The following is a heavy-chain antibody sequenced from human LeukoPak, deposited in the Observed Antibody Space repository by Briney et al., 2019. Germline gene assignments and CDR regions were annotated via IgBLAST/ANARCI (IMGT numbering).Heavy chain of an antibody. CDR1: GFTFNDYA. CDR2: ISGSGGST. CDR3: ATYSGAHHKTFDY. J-gene: IGHJ4*02. V-gene: IGHV3-23*01. D-gene: IGHD1-26*01. Sequence: PGGSLRLSCAASGFTFNDYAMSWVRQAPGKGLEWVSVISGSGGSTYYADSVKGRFTISRDNAKNSLYLQMSSLRAEDTAVYYCATYSGAHHKTFDYWGQGTLVTVSS.